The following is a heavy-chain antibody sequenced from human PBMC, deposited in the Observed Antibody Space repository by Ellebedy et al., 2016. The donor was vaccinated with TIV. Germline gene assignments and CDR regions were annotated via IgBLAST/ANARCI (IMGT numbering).Heavy chain of an antibody. CDR1: GGTFSNYA. D-gene: IGHD4-17*01. CDR2: IIPIFGTA. Sequence: SVKVSXXASGGTFSNYAISWVRQAPGQGLEWMGGIIPIFGTANYAQKFQGRVTITADKSTSTAYMELSSLRSEDTAVYYCARAHLVTTGYYYYGMDVWGQGTTVTVSS. J-gene: IGHJ6*02. V-gene: IGHV1-69*06. CDR3: ARAHLVTTGYYYYGMDV.